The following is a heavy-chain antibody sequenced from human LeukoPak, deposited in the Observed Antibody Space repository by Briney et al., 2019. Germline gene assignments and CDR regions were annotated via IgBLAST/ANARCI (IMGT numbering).Heavy chain of an antibody. CDR1: GGTFSSYA. J-gene: IGHJ6*03. CDR3: AGAGYGSGSYYVFASTHYYYYYMDV. D-gene: IGHD3-10*01. CDR2: IIPIFGTA. Sequence: SVKVSCKASGGTFSSYAISWVRQAPGQGLEWKGGIIPIFGTANYAQKFQGRVTITADESTSTAYMELSSLRSEDTAVYYCAGAGYGSGSYYVFASTHYYYYYMDVWGKGTTVTVSS. V-gene: IGHV1-69*01.